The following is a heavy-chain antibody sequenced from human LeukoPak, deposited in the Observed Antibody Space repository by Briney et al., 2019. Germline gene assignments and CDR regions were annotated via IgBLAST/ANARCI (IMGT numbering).Heavy chain of an antibody. D-gene: IGHD1-14*01. Sequence: GGSLRLSCAASGFTFSGSAMHWVRQASGKGLEWVGRIRSKANSYATAYAASVKGRFTISRDDSKNTAYLQMNSLKTEDTAVYYCTSPGIDMDVWGKGTTVTVSS. CDR1: GFTFSGSA. CDR3: TSPGIDMDV. V-gene: IGHV3-73*01. CDR2: IRSKANSYAT. J-gene: IGHJ6*03.